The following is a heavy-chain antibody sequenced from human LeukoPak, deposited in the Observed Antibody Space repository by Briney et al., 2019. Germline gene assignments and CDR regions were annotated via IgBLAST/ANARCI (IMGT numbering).Heavy chain of an antibody. CDR1: GGSISSGGYY. D-gene: IGHD2-2*02. CDR2: IYYSGST. V-gene: IGHV4-31*03. Sequence: SETLSLTCTVSGGSISSGGYYWSWIRQHPGKGLEWIGYIYYSGSTYYNPSLKSRVTISVDTSKNQFSLKLSFVTAADTAVYYCARGGGYCSSTSCYRPRFDPWGQGTLVTVSS. CDR3: ARGGGYCSSTSCYRPRFDP. J-gene: IGHJ5*02.